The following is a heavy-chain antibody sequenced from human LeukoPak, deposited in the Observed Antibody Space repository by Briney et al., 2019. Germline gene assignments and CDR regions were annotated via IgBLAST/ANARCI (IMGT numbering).Heavy chain of an antibody. CDR2: IYYSGST. CDR3: ARDHSGSYLRY. D-gene: IGHD1-26*01. Sequence: SGTLSLTCTVSGGSISSYYWSWIRQPPGKGLEWIGYIYYSGSTNYNPSLKSRVTISVDTSKNQFSLMLSSVTAADTAVYYCARDHSGSYLRYCGQGTLVTVSS. J-gene: IGHJ4*02. V-gene: IGHV4-59*12. CDR1: GGSISSYY.